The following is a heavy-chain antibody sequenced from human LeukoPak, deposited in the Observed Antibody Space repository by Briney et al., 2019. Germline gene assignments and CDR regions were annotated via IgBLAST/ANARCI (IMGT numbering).Heavy chain of an antibody. CDR3: ARGRAKTFDY. V-gene: IGHV6-1*01. Sequence: SQTLSLTCAISGDSVSSNSAAWNWIRQSPSRRLQWLGRTYYRSKWYIDYAVSVKSRISISPDTSKNQFSLKLSSVTAADTAVYYCARGRAKTFDYWGQGTLVTVSS. J-gene: IGHJ4*02. CDR1: GDSVSSNSAA. CDR2: TYYRSKWYI.